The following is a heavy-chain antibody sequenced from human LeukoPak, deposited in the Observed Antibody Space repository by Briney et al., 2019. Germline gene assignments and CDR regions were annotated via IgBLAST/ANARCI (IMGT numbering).Heavy chain of an antibody. Sequence: SETLSLTCTVSGGSISSYYWSWIRQPPGKGLEWIGYIYYSGSTNYNPSLKSRVTISVDKSKNQFSLKLSSVTAADTAVYYCARDFYGSGRLFVGYFDYWGQGTLVTVSS. CDR1: GGSISSYY. J-gene: IGHJ4*02. V-gene: IGHV4-59*12. CDR2: IYYSGST. CDR3: ARDFYGSGRLFVGYFDY. D-gene: IGHD3-10*01.